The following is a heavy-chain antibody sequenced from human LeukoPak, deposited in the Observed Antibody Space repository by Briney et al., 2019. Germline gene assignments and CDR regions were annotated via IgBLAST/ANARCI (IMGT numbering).Heavy chain of an antibody. CDR1: GFTFSSYG. J-gene: IGHJ4*02. V-gene: IGHV3-33*01. D-gene: IGHD6-13*01. Sequence: GVSLRLSCAASGFTFSSYGMHWVRQGPGKGLEWVAVIWYDGSNKYYADSVKGRFTISRDNSKNTLYLQMNSLRAEDTAVYYCARDIAAALDYWGQGTLVTVSS. CDR3: ARDIAAALDY. CDR2: IWYDGSNK.